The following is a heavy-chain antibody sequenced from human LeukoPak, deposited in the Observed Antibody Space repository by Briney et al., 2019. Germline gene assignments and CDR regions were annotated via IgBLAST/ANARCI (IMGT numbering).Heavy chain of an antibody. CDR2: ISSSGSTI. Sequence: GGSLRLSCAASGFTFSDYNMRWIRQAPGKGLEWVSSISSSGSTIYYADSVKGRFTISRDNSKNSLYLQMNSLRTEDTSFYYCSKASSSWSELEYWGQGTLVTVSS. J-gene: IGHJ4*02. CDR1: GFTFSDYN. D-gene: IGHD6-13*01. CDR3: SKASSSWSELEY. V-gene: IGHV3-11*01.